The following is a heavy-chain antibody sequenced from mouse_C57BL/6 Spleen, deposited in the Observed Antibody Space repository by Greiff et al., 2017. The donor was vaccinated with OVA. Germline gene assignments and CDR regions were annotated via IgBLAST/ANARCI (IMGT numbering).Heavy chain of an antibody. CDR2: IYPGGGYT. CDR3: ARGYSNSTLYYAMDY. J-gene: IGHJ4*01. V-gene: IGHV1-63*01. Sequence: QVQLQQSGAELVRPGTSVKMSCKASGYTFTNYWIGWAKQRPGHGLEWIGDIYPGGGYTNYNEKFKGKATLTADKSSSTAYMQFSSLTSEDSAVYYCARGYSNSTLYYAMDYWGQGTSVTVSS. D-gene: IGHD2-5*01. CDR1: GYTFTNYW.